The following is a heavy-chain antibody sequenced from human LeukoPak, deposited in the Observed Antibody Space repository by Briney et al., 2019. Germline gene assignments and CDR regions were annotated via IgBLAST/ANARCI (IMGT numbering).Heavy chain of an antibody. CDR1: GFTFSDFA. V-gene: IGHV3-23*01. J-gene: IGHJ4*02. CDR2: IEKNAGGA. CDR3: AKQEGALIENWCFDH. D-gene: IGHD1-26*01. Sequence: PGGSLRLSCAASGFTFSDFAMSWVRLAPGKGLEWVSSIEKNAGGAYYADSVKGRFTVSRDNSKNTLYLQMSSLRVEDTALYYYAKQEGALIENWCFDHWGLGTLVTVSS.